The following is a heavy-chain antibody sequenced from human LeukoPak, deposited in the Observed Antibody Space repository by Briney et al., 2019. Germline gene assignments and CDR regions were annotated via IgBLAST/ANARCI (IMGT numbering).Heavy chain of an antibody. CDR1: GGSFSGYY. D-gene: IGHD3-3*01. Sequence: SETLSLTCAVYGGSFSGYYWSWIRQPPGKGLEWIGEINHGGSTNCNPSLKSRVTISVDTSKNQFSLKLSSVTAADTAVYYCARGRTIFGVVIITSPVVFDYWGQGTLVTVSS. CDR2: INHGGST. J-gene: IGHJ4*02. CDR3: ARGRTIFGVVIITSPVVFDY. V-gene: IGHV4-34*01.